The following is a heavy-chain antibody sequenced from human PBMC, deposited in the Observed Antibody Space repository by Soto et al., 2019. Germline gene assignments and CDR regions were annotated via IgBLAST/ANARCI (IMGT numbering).Heavy chain of an antibody. J-gene: IGHJ4*02. CDR2: MNPNSGNT. Sequence: ASVKVSCKASGYTCTSYDINWVRQATGQGLEWMGWMNPNSGNTGDAQKFQGRVTMTRNTSISKAYMELRSLRSEDKAVYYCAKIDFWRGYYTFDYWGQGNXVAVSS. CDR1: GYTCTSYD. CDR3: AKIDFWRGYYTFDY. D-gene: IGHD3-3*01. V-gene: IGHV1-8*01.